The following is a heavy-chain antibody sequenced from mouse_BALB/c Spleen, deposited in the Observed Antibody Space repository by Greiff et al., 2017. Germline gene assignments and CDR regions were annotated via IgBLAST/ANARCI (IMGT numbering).Heavy chain of an antibody. CDR3: ARITTVVATKAMDY. J-gene: IGHJ4*01. CDR1: GFTFSSYA. V-gene: IGHV5-9-3*01. D-gene: IGHD1-1*01. Sequence: EVKVVESGGGLVKPGGSLKLSCAASGFTFSSYAMSWVRQTPEKRLEWVATISSGGSYTYYPDSVKGRFTISRDNAKNTLYLQMSSLRSEDTAMYYCARITTVVATKAMDYWGQGTSVTVSS. CDR2: ISSGGSYT.